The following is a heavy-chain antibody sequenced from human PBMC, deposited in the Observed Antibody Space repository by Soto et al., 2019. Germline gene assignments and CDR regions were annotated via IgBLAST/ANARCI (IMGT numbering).Heavy chain of an antibody. D-gene: IGHD4-17*01. V-gene: IGHV3-9*02. CDR1: GFIADDYA. CDR3: VKDMKWGGMTTIHYFDS. Sequence: EVQLVESGGGLVQPGRSLRLSCVASGFIADDYAMHWVRQAPGKGLEWVSGISSNSATINYADSVKGRFTISRDHAKNSLFLQMNSLRPEDTAFYYCVKDMKWGGMTTIHYFDSWGQGTLVTVSS. J-gene: IGHJ4*02. CDR2: ISSNSATI.